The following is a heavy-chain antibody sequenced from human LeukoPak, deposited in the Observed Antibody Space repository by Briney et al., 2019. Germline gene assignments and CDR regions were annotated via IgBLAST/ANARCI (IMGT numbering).Heavy chain of an antibody. J-gene: IGHJ4*02. CDR2: ISWNSGSI. V-gene: IGHV3-9*01. D-gene: IGHD3-9*01. CDR3: AKDHYYDILTGHFDY. Sequence: GGSLRLSCAASGFTFDDYAMHWVRQAPEKGLEWVSGISWNSGSIGYADSVKGRFTISRDNAKNSLYLQMNSLRAEDTALYYCAKDHYYDILTGHFDYWGQGTLVTVSS. CDR1: GFTFDDYA.